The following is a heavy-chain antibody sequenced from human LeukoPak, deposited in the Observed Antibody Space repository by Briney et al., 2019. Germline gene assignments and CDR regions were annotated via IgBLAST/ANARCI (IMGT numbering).Heavy chain of an antibody. CDR1: GFTFSSYA. Sequence: GGSLRLSCAASGFTFSSYAMSWVRQAPGKGLEWVSGISGSGGNTYYADSVKGRFTISRDNSNNTLYLQMNSLRAEDTAVYYCARAETYSSGWYPDYWGQGTLVTVSS. J-gene: IGHJ4*02. CDR2: ISGSGGNT. D-gene: IGHD6-13*01. V-gene: IGHV3-23*01. CDR3: ARAETYSSGWYPDY.